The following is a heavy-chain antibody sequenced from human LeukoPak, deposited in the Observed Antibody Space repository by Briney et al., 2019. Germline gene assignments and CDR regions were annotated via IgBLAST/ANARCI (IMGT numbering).Heavy chain of an antibody. V-gene: IGHV3-9*01. CDR2: LNWSGDRV. D-gene: IGHD1-1*01. CDR3: ARGSLSLATAPFNF. Sequence: GGSLRLSCAASGFTFDNFAMNWVRQPPGKGLEWVSGLNWSGDRVGYANSVKGRFTISRDNAKNSLFLEMSDLRPEDTAFYYCARGSLSLATAPFNFWGQGTPVTVSS. CDR1: GFTFDNFA. J-gene: IGHJ4*02.